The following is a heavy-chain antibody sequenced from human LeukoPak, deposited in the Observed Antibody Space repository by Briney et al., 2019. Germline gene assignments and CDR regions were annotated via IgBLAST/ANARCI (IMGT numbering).Heavy chain of an antibody. D-gene: IGHD3-22*01. J-gene: IGHJ4*02. CDR1: GFTFSSYT. Sequence: GGSLRLSCAASGFTFSSYTMHWVRQAPGKGLEWVAVISYDGSNKYYADSVKGRFTISRDNSKNTLYLQMNSLRAEDTAVYYCARDRIDYYDSSGFDYWGQGTLVTVSS. CDR3: ARDRIDYYDSSGFDY. V-gene: IGHV3-30-3*01. CDR2: ISYDGSNK.